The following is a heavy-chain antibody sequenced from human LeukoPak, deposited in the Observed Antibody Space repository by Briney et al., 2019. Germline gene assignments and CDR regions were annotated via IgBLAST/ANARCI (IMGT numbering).Heavy chain of an antibody. D-gene: IGHD3-22*01. CDR3: AKQPGSVVDSSGSLSRH. Sequence: PGGSLRLSCAASGFTISSYAMSWVRQAPAQGLELDSTISGSGASTYYADSVQRRFTISKDNSKNTLYLQMNSLGAEDTAVYYCAKQPGSVVDSSGSLSRHWGQGTLVTVSS. CDR1: GFTISSYA. CDR2: ISGSGAST. V-gene: IGHV3-23*01. J-gene: IGHJ4*02.